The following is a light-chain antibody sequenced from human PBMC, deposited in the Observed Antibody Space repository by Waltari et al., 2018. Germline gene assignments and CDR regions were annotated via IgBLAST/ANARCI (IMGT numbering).Light chain of an antibody. CDR3: QQAGSFPLA. J-gene: IGKJ4*01. V-gene: IGKV1-12*01. CDR2: AAS. CDR1: QGIFSW. Sequence: DLQMTKSPSSVSASVGDRVPITCRASQGIFSWLAWYQQKPGKAPKLLIFAASSMESGVPSRFSGSGSGTDFTLTISSLQPEDFATYYCQQAGSFPLAFGGGTKVEIK.